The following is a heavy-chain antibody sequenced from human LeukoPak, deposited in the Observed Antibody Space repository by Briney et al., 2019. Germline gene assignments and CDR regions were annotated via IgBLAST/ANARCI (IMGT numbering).Heavy chain of an antibody. CDR3: ATYRQVLLPFES. Sequence: SGGSLRLSCAASGFTFSTFAMIWVRQPPGKGLEWVSSIFPSGGEIHYADSVRGRFTISRDNSKSTLSLQMNSLRAEDTAIYYCATYRQVLLPFESWGQGTPVTVSS. CDR1: GFTFSTFA. J-gene: IGHJ4*02. CDR2: IFPSGGEI. D-gene: IGHD2-8*02. V-gene: IGHV3-23*01.